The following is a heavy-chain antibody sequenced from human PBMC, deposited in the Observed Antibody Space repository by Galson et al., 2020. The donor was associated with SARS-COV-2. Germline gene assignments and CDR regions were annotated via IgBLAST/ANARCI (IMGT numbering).Heavy chain of an antibody. Sequence: ASVKVSCKASGYTFTSYDINWVRQATGQGLEWMGWMNPNSGNTGYAQKFQGRVTMTRNTSISTAYMELSSLRSEDTAVYYCARDLTNTYYDFWSGCSTLLGGYYYYGMDVWGQGTTVTVSS. CDR1: GYTFTSYD. J-gene: IGHJ6*02. CDR2: MNPNSGNT. CDR3: ARDLTNTYYDFWSGCSTLLGGYYYYGMDV. D-gene: IGHD3-3*01. V-gene: IGHV1-8*01.